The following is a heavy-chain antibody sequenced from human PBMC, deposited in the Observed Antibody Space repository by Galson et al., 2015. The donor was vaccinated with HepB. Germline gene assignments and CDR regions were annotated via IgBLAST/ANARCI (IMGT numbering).Heavy chain of an antibody. D-gene: IGHD2-15*01. CDR1: GFRFGDYA. Sequence: SLRLSCAASGFRFGDYAMNWVRQAPGKGPEWVGFIRSKIYGATIQYAASVKGRFTISRDDSKSIAYLQMSSLKAEDTAVYYCVRDGYCNGCSCYFDSWGQGTLVTVSS. CDR3: VRDGYCNGCSCYFDS. CDR2: IRSKIYGATI. V-gene: IGHV3-49*04. J-gene: IGHJ4*02.